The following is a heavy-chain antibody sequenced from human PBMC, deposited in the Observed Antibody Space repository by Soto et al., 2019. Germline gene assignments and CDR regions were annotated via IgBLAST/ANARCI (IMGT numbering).Heavy chain of an antibody. Sequence: LRLSCAASGFTFSSYSMNWVRQAPGKGLEWVSSITSSSSYIYYVDSVKGRFTISRDNAKNSLYLQMNSLRAEDTAVYYCARVYYGSGSSYIDDYWGQGTLVTVSS. D-gene: IGHD3-10*01. J-gene: IGHJ4*02. V-gene: IGHV3-21*01. CDR2: ITSSSSYI. CDR3: ARVYYGSGSSYIDDY. CDR1: GFTFSSYS.